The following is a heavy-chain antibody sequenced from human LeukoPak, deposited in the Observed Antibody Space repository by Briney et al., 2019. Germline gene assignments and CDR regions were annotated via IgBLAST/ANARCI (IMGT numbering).Heavy chain of an antibody. J-gene: IGHJ6*03. CDR2: INPNSGGT. V-gene: IGHV1-2*02. D-gene: IGHD2-2*01. CDR3: ARGQVDYYYYYMDV. CDR1: GYTFTGYY. Sequence: ASVKVSCKASGYTFTGYYMHWVRQAPGQGLEWMGWINPNSGGTNYAQKFQGRVTMTRDTSISTAYMELSRLRSDDTAVYYCARGQVDYYYYYMDVWGKGTTVTISS.